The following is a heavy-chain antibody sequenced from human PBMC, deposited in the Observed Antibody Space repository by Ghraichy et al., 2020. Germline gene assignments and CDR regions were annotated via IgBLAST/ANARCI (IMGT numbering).Heavy chain of an antibody. CDR1: EFTFSNYW. Sequence: GGSLRLSCAASEFTFSNYWMSWVSQATGKGLEWVAHIKPDGSEEFYVDSVKGRFTTSRENAHNSLSLQMNSLRAEDSAVYYCARSTFSSADYWGQGTLVTVSS. J-gene: IGHJ4*02. V-gene: IGHV3-7*01. D-gene: IGHD6-6*01. CDR3: ARSTFSSADY. CDR2: IKPDGSEE.